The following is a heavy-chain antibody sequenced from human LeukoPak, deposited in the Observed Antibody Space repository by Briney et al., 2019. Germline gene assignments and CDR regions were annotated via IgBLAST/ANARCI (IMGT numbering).Heavy chain of an antibody. J-gene: IGHJ5*02. Sequence: SETLSLTCTVSGGSISSSNYYWGWIRQPPGKGLEWIGSIYYSGSTYYNPSLKSRVTISVDTSKNQFSLKLSSVTAADTAVYYCARDSLGLGSNGDWFDPWGQGTLVTVSS. CDR2: IYYSGST. CDR1: GGSISSSNYY. D-gene: IGHD3-16*01. V-gene: IGHV4-39*07. CDR3: ARDSLGLGSNGDWFDP.